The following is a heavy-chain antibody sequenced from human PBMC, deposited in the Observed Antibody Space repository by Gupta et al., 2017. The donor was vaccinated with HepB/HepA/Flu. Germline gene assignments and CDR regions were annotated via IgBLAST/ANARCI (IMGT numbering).Heavy chain of an antibody. CDR2: ISYEGSNK. CDR1: GFTFGNYG. D-gene: IGHD3-22*01. CDR3: TRASYDSSGYDYGMDV. Sequence: QVQLVESGGGVVQPGRSLRLSCAASGFTFGNYGMHWVRQAPGKGLEWVAAISYEGSNKYYADSVKGRFTISRDNPKNMMYLQMTSLRPEDTGVYYCTRASYDSSGYDYGMDVWGQGTTVTVSS. V-gene: IGHV3-30*03. J-gene: IGHJ6*02.